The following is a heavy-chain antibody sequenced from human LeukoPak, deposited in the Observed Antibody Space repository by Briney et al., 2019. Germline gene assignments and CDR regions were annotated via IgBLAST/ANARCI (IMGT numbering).Heavy chain of an antibody. CDR1: GYTFTSYG. V-gene: IGHV1-18*01. D-gene: IGHD6-19*01. J-gene: IGHJ5*02. CDR3: ASEETLSGWYRSSSRPIGNWFDP. Sequence: ASVKVSCKASGYTFTSYGISWVRQAPGQGLEWMGWISAYNGNTNYAQKLQGRVTMTTDTSTSTAYMELRSLRSDDTAVYYCASEETLSGWYRSSSRPIGNWFDPWGQGTLVTVSS. CDR2: ISAYNGNT.